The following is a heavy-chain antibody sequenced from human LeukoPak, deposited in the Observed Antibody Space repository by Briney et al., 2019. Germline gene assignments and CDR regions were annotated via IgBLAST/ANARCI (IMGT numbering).Heavy chain of an antibody. CDR3: ARVPIAAAPFDY. CDR1: GYRFTSYW. V-gene: IGHV5-51*01. Sequence: GEALEISCKGSGYRFTSYWIGWVRQMPGKSLEWMGIIYPGDSDTRYSPSFQGQVTISADKSISTAYLQWSSLKASDTAMYYCARVPIAAAPFDYWGQGTLVTVSS. CDR2: IYPGDSDT. D-gene: IGHD6-13*01. J-gene: IGHJ4*02.